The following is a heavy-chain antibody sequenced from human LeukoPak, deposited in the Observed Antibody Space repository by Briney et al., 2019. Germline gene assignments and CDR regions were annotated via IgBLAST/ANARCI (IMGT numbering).Heavy chain of an antibody. D-gene: IGHD3-22*01. V-gene: IGHV4-31*03. Sequence: PSQTLSVTCTVSGGSISSGGYYWSWIRQHPGKGLEWIGYIYYSGSTYYNPSLKSRVTISVDTSKNQFSLKLNSVTAADTAVYYCARGHDSSGYDWFDPWGQGTLVTVSS. CDR1: GGSISSGGYY. J-gene: IGHJ5*02. CDR2: IYYSGST. CDR3: ARGHDSSGYDWFDP.